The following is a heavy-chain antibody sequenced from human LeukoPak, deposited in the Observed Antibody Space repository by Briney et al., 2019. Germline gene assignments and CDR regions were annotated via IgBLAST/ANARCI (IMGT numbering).Heavy chain of an antibody. CDR1: GGSISSSSYY. CDR3: ARPLELTIGAFDI. Sequence: SETLSLTCTVSGGSISSSSYYWGWIRQPPGKGLEWIGSIYYSGSTYYNPSLKSRVTISVDTPKNQFSLKLSSVTAADTAVYYCARPLELTIGAFDIWGQGTMVTVSS. V-gene: IGHV4-39*01. CDR2: IYYSGST. D-gene: IGHD3-10*01. J-gene: IGHJ3*02.